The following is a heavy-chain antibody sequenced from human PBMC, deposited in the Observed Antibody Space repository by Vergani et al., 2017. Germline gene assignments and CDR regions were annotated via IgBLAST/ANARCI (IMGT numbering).Heavy chain of an antibody. Sequence: EVQLVESGGGLVQPGGSLRLSCAASGFTFSSYEMNWVRQAPGKGLEWVSYISSSGSTIYYADSVKGRFTISRDNAKNSLYLQMNSLRDEDTAVYYCARDWTTVGDDAFDIWGQGTMVTVSS. CDR1: GFTFSSYE. J-gene: IGHJ3*02. CDR3: ARDWTTVGDDAFDI. CDR2: ISSSGSTI. D-gene: IGHD4-23*01. V-gene: IGHV3-48*03.